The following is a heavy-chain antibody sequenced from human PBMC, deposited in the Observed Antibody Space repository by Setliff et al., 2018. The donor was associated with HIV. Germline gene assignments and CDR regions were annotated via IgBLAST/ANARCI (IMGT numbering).Heavy chain of an antibody. V-gene: IGHV1-3*01. CDR1: GYTFTSYA. J-gene: IGHJ6*04. CDR3: ARGKGVGGVIITGGLDV. Sequence: GASVKVSCKASGYTFTSYAMHWVRQAPGQRLEWMGWINAGNGNTKYSQRFQGRVTITRDTSASTAYMELSSLRSEDTAVYYCARGKGVGGVIITGGLDVWGKGTTVTVSS. CDR2: INAGNGNT. D-gene: IGHD3-10*01.